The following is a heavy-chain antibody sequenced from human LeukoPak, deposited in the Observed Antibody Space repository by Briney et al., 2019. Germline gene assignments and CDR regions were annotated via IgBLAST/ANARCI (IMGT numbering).Heavy chain of an antibody. CDR3: ARRGYSYAYYFDY. CDR2: ISSSSSYI. V-gene: IGHV3-21*01. D-gene: IGHD5-18*01. J-gene: IGHJ4*02. Sequence: GGSLRLSCAASGFTFSSYSMNWVRQAPGKGLEWVSSISSSSSYIYYADSVKGRFTISRDNSKNTLYLQMNSLRAEDTAVYYCARRGYSYAYYFDYWGQGTLVTVSS. CDR1: GFTFSSYS.